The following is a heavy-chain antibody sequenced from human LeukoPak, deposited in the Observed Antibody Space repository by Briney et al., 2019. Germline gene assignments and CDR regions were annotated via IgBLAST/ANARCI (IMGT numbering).Heavy chain of an antibody. Sequence: ASVKVSCKASGYTFTGYYMHWVRQAPGQGLEWMGRINPNSGGTNYAQKFQGRVTMTRDTSISTAYMELSRLRSDDTAVYYCARCPSGYDDFDIWGQGTMVTVSS. CDR2: INPNSGGT. V-gene: IGHV1-2*06. J-gene: IGHJ3*02. D-gene: IGHD1-26*01. CDR3: ARCPSGYDDFDI. CDR1: GYTFTGYY.